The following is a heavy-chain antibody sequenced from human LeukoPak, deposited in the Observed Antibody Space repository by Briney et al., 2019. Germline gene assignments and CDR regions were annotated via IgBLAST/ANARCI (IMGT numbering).Heavy chain of an antibody. V-gene: IGHV3-23*01. CDR2: ISGRGGST. D-gene: IGHD3-10*02. J-gene: IGHJ6*04. CDR1: GFTFSSYA. Sequence: GGSLRLSCAASGFTFSSYAISWVPQAPGKGLELVSAISGRGGSTYYADSVRGRFPISRDNAKNSLYLQMNSLRAEDTAVYYCAGLGITMIGGVWGKGTTVTISS. CDR3: AGLGITMIGGV.